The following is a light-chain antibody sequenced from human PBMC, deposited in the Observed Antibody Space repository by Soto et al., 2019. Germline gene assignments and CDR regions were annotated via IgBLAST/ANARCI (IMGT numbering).Light chain of an antibody. V-gene: IGKV3-15*01. CDR2: GAS. CDR1: ESVNHN. CDR3: HQYNNWPPNT. Sequence: VMTHSPSTLSASPLESTTLSFMSSESVNHNLAWYQQKPGQPPRLLIYGASSRAPGVPARFSGSGTGTEFTLTISSLQSEDFAVYYCHQYNNWPPNTFGQGTRLEIK. J-gene: IGKJ5*01.